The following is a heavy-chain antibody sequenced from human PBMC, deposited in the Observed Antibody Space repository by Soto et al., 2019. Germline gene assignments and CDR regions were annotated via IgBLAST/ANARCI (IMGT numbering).Heavy chain of an antibody. D-gene: IGHD3-3*01. CDR3: ARQDYFWSGDSWFDP. J-gene: IGHJ5*02. Sequence: QLHLEESGPGLVKPSETLSLTCTVSGGSISSGSYYWGWIRQPPGKGPEWIGSLYYNGFTYYNPSLKSRLTISVDTSKNQFSLKLTSVTAADTAVYYCARQDYFWSGDSWFDPWGQGTLVTVSS. CDR1: GGSISSGSYY. CDR2: LYYNGFT. V-gene: IGHV4-39*01.